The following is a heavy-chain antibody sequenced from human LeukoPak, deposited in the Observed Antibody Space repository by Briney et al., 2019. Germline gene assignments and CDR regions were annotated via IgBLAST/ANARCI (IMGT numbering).Heavy chain of an antibody. CDR3: ARMTTVYYGMDV. J-gene: IGHJ6*02. CDR1: GGSISSYY. D-gene: IGHD4-11*01. Sequence: SETLSLTCTVSGGSISSYYWSWIRQPPGKGLEWIGYIYYSGSTNYNPSLKSRVTISVDTSKNQFSLKLSSVTAADTAVYYCARMTTVYYGMDVWGQGTTVTVS. CDR2: IYYSGST. V-gene: IGHV4-59*01.